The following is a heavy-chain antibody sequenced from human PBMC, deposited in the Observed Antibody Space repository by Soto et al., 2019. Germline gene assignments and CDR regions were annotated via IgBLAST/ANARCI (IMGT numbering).Heavy chain of an antibody. CDR1: GFTFSSYG. Sequence: GGSLRLSCAASGFTFSSYGMHWVRQAPGKGLEWVAVIWYDGSNKYYADSVKGRFTISRDNSKNTLYLQMNSLRAEDTAVYYCASDLGYCSSTSCYQPTSGFDYWGQGTLVTVSS. CDR2: IWYDGSNK. V-gene: IGHV3-33*01. D-gene: IGHD2-2*01. CDR3: ASDLGYCSSTSCYQPTSGFDY. J-gene: IGHJ4*02.